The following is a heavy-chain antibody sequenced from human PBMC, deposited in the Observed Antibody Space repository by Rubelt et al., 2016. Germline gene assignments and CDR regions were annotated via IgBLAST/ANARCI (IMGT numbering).Heavy chain of an antibody. CDR1: S. D-gene: IGHD6-13*01. V-gene: IGHV1-24*01. J-gene: IGHJ4*02. Sequence: SMHWVRQAPGKGLEWMGGFDPEDGETIYAQKFQGRVTMTKDKSTSTAYMELRSLRSDDTAVYYCERGRDSSSWGQGTLVTVSS. CDR2: FDPEDGET. CDR3: ERGRDSSS.